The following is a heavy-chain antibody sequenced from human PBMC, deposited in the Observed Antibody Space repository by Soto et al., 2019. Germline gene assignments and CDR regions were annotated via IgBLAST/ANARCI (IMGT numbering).Heavy chain of an antibody. CDR3: ARGLGLRWSHGD. D-gene: IGHD2-21*01. CDR1: GFTVSNNY. Sequence: EVQFVESGGGLVQPGGSLRLSCAASGFTVSNNYLSWVRQAPGKGLEWVSLIYNSGATYYADSVKGRLTISRDNSKNTLFLQMNSLTVEDTAVYHCARGLGLRWSHGDWGQGTLVTVSS. CDR2: IYNSGAT. V-gene: IGHV3-66*01. J-gene: IGHJ4*02.